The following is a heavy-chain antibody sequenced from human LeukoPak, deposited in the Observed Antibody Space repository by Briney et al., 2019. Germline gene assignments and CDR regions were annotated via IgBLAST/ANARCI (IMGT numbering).Heavy chain of an antibody. CDR3: AIMSQQQRGLGVY. Sequence: ASVKVSCKASGYTITGYYMHWVRQAPGQGLEWMGRINPNSGGTNYAQKFQGRVTMTRDTSISTAYMELSRLRSDDTAVYYCAIMSQQQRGLGVYWGQGTLVTVSS. V-gene: IGHV1-2*06. D-gene: IGHD6-13*01. CDR2: INPNSGGT. J-gene: IGHJ4*02. CDR1: GYTITGYY.